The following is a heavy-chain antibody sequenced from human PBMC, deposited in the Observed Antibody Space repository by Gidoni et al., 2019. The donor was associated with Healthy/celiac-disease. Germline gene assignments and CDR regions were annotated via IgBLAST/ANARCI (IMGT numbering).Heavy chain of an antibody. Sequence: QVPLQPWGAGLLKPSEPLSLTCAVHGGSFSGYYWSWSRQPPVKGLEWIGEINHSGSTNYNPSLKSRVTISVDTSKNQFSLKLSSVTAADTAVYYCARGLLRPRYYYYYGMDVWGQGTTVTVSS. CDR3: ARGLLRPRYYYYYGMDV. CDR1: GGSFSGYY. V-gene: IGHV4-34*01. D-gene: IGHD2-15*01. J-gene: IGHJ6*02. CDR2: INHSGST.